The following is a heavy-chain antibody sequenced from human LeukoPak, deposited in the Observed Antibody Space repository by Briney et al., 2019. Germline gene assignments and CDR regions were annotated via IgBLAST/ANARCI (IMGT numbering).Heavy chain of an antibody. CDR2: ISSGSDYI. Sequence: PGGSLRLSCAASGFSFNEYSMNWVRQAPGKGLAWVSSISSGSDYIFYADSVKGRFTISRDNANNLVYLQMNSLRAEDTAVYYCARDRSSGKPIRFDYWGQGTLVTVPS. J-gene: IGHJ4*02. CDR1: GFSFNEYS. CDR3: ARDRSSGKPIRFDY. D-gene: IGHD4-23*01. V-gene: IGHV3-21*01.